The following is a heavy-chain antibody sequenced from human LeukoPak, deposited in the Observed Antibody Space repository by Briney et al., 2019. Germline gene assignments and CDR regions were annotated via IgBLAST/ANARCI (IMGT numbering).Heavy chain of an antibody. CDR1: GYTFNDFF. D-gene: IGHD2-15*01. CDR2: INPKIGGT. CDR3: VRALFTPRDH. J-gene: IGHJ4*02. V-gene: IGHV1-2*03. Sequence: GPSVKLSSKASGYTFNDFFIHWVPQAPGPGLEWMGGINPKIGGTDYAPNFQGRVTMTRDTSISTASMELSGLRSDDTAIYFFVRALFTPRDHWGVGALFTASS.